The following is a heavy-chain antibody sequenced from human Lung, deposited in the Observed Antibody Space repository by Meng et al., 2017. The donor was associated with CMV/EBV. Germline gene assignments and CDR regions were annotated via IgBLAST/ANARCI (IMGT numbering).Heavy chain of an antibody. CDR3: ARDGTLSPYYYYYGMDV. J-gene: IGHJ6*02. Sequence: GGSLRLSCATSGFNFRIYGMHWVRQLPGKGLEWVAFIRYDEKTKYYVDSVKGRFTISRDNSKNTLYLQMNSLRVEDTAVYYCARDGTLSPYYYYYGMDVWGQGTXVTVSS. CDR1: GFNFRIYG. CDR2: IRYDEKTK. V-gene: IGHV3-30*02.